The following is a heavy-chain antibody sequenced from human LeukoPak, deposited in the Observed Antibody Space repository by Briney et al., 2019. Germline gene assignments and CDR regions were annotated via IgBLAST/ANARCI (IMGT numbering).Heavy chain of an antibody. CDR3: ARVSCRGAIDC. J-gene: IGHJ4*02. D-gene: IGHD3-10*01. V-gene: IGHV3-11*01. Sequence: GGSLRLSCAASRFTFSDFFMTWIRQAPGKGLECVSYISNGDNTIYYADSVKGRFTISRDNAKNSLYLQMNSLRAEDTAVYYCARVSCRGAIDCWGQGTLVTVSS. CDR1: RFTFSDFF. CDR2: ISNGDNTI.